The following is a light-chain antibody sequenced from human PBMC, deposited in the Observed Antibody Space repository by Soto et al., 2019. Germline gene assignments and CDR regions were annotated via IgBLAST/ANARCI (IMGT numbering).Light chain of an antibody. Sequence: DIQMTQSPSSLSASVGDRVTITCRASQSISTYLNWYQQKPGKAPKLLIYAASSLQSGVPSRFSGSGSGTDFTLTINRLQPEDFATYYCQQSSSTLEYTFGQGTKLEIK. J-gene: IGKJ2*01. CDR3: QQSSSTLEYT. CDR1: QSISTY. V-gene: IGKV1-39*01. CDR2: AAS.